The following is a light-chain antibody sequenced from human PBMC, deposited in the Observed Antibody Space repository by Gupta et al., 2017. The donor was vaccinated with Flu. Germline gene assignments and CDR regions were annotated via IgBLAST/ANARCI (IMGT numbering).Light chain of an antibody. Sequence: SSSNIGAGYDVHWYQQLPGTAPKLLIYVDTSRPAGVHDRFSGSKSGTAASLAITGLQAEEEADYYCQSFDSSLLWVFGGGTKLTVL. CDR1: SSNIGAGYD. CDR2: VDT. V-gene: IGLV1-40*01. CDR3: QSFDSSLLWV. J-gene: IGLJ3*02.